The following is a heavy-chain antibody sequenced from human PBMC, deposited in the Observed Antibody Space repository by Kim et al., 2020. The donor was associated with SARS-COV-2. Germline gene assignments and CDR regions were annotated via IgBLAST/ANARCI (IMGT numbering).Heavy chain of an antibody. Sequence: ASVKVSCKASGYTFTSYAMHWVRQAPGQRLEWMGWINAGNGNTKYSQKFQGRVTITRDTSASTAYMELSSLRSEDTAVYYCARDIMPPPPICSGGSCYPIAEYFQHWGQGTLVTVSS. J-gene: IGHJ1*01. CDR1: GYTFTSYA. CDR2: INAGNGNT. V-gene: IGHV1-3*01. D-gene: IGHD2-15*01. CDR3: ARDIMPPPPICSGGSCYPIAEYFQH.